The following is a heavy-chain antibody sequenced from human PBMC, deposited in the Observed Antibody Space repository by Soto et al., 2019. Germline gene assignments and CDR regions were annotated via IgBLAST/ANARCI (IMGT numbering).Heavy chain of an antibody. J-gene: IGHJ4*02. Sequence: GASVKVSCKASGYTFTSYGISWVRQAPGQGLEWMGWISAYNGNTNYAQKLQGRVTMTTDTSTSTAYMELRSLRSDDTAVYYCARGGPPGDYDILTGYYGDFDYWGQGTLVTVSS. CDR1: GYTFTSYG. CDR2: ISAYNGNT. CDR3: ARGGPPGDYDILTGYYGDFDY. D-gene: IGHD3-9*01. V-gene: IGHV1-18*01.